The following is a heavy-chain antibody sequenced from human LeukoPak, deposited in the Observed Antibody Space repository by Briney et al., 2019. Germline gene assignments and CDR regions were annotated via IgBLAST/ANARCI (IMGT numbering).Heavy chain of an antibody. CDR2: IYYSGST. V-gene: IGHV4-59*08. J-gene: IGHJ4*02. CDR3: ARAKGFWSGRDY. Sequence: SETLSLTCTVSGGPISSYYWSWIRQPPGKGLEWIGYIYYSGSTNYNPSLKSRVTISVDTSKNQFSLKLSSVTAADTAVYYCARAKGFWSGRDYWGQGTLVTVSS. CDR1: GGPISSYY. D-gene: IGHD3-3*01.